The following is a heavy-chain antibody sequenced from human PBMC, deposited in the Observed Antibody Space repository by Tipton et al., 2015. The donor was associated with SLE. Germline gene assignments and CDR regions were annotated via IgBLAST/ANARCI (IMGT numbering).Heavy chain of an antibody. V-gene: IGHV5-51*03. CDR2: MYPGDSAT. Sequence: QLVQSGAEVKKPGESLKISCKSSGYSFTNYWIGWVRQMPGKGLEWMGIMYPGDSATTYSPSFQGQVTISAAKSNRTAYLQWSSLKASDTAMYYCARRYNGSGSYYFPDVWGQGTTVTVSS. D-gene: IGHD3-10*01. J-gene: IGHJ6*02. CDR1: GYSFTNYW. CDR3: ARRYNGSGSYYFPDV.